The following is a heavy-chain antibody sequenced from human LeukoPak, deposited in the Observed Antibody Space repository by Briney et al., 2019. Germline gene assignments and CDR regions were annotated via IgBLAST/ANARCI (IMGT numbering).Heavy chain of an antibody. CDR3: ARRSPYSTGWSSYFDY. D-gene: IGHD6-19*01. CDR1: GYTFTSYY. J-gene: IGHJ4*02. Sequence: ASVKVSCKASGYTFTSYYMHWVRQAPGQGLEWMGIINPSGGSTSYAQKFQGRVTMTRDMSTSTVYMELSSLRSEDTAVYYCARRSPYSTGWSSYFDYWGQGALVTVSS. CDR2: INPSGGST. V-gene: IGHV1-46*01.